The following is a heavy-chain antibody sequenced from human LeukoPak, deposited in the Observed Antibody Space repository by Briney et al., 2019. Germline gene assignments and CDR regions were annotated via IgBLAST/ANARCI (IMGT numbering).Heavy chain of an antibody. CDR1: EYTFTNYY. V-gene: IGHV1-46*01. CDR3: ASLTRRCSTSGCRPTRDSFDV. CDR2: LNPIVGST. D-gene: IGHD2-2*01. J-gene: IGHJ3*01. Sequence: GASVKVSCKGSEYTFTNYYIHWVRQAPGQGLEWIGILNPIVGSTSYAQKFQGRVTMTRDTSTRTVYMELSSLTSADTAVYHCASLTRRCSTSGCRPTRDSFDVWGQGTLLTVSS.